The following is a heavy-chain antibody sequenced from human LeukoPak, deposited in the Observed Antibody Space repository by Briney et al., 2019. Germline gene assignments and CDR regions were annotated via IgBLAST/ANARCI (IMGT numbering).Heavy chain of an antibody. CDR3: ARDYISRGATNGY. D-gene: IGHD1-26*01. Sequence: ASVKVSCKASGYTFTGYYMHWVRQAPGQGLEWMGWINPNSGGTNYAQKFQGRVTMTRDTSISTAYMELSRLRSDDTAVYYCARDYISRGATNGYWGQGTLVTVSS. V-gene: IGHV1-2*02. CDR2: INPNSGGT. J-gene: IGHJ4*02. CDR1: GYTFTGYY.